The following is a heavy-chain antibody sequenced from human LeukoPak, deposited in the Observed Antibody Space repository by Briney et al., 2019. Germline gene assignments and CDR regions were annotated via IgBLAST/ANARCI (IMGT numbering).Heavy chain of an antibody. CDR3: ARAAVAAEWFDP. CDR2: IIPIFGTA. J-gene: IGHJ5*02. V-gene: IGHV1-69*13. CDR1: GGTLSSYA. D-gene: IGHD6-19*01. Sequence: ASVKVSCKASGGTLSSYAISWVRQAPGQGLEWMGGIIPIFGTANYAQKFQGRVTITADESTSTAYMELSSLRSEDTAVYYCARAAVAAEWFDPWGQGTLVTVSS.